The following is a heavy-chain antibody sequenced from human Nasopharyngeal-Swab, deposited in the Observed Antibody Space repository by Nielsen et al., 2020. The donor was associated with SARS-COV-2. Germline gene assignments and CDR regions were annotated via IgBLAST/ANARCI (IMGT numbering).Heavy chain of an antibody. V-gene: IGHV4-34*01. CDR2: INHSGST. Sequence: GSLRLSCAVYGGSFSGYYWSWIRQPPGKGLEWIGEINHSGSTNYNPSLKSRVTISVDTPKNQFSLKLSSVTAADTAVYYCARINSSGYYYGYWGQGTLVTVSS. D-gene: IGHD3-22*01. CDR1: GGSFSGYY. CDR3: ARINSSGYYYGY. J-gene: IGHJ4*02.